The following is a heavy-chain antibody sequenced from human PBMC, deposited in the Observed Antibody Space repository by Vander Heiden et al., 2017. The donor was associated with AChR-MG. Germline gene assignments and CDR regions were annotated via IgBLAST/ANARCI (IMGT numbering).Heavy chain of an antibody. D-gene: IGHD6-25*01. CDR1: AFTFSSYG. CDR3: AKDSAANFDY. CDR2: IRYDGSNK. V-gene: IGHV3-30*02. Sequence: QVQLVESGGGVVQPGGSLRLSCAASAFTFSSYGMHWVRQAPGKGLEWVAFIRYDGSNKYYADSVKGRFTISRDNSKNTLYLQMNSLRAEDTAVYYCAKDSAANFDYWGQGTLVTVSS. J-gene: IGHJ4*02.